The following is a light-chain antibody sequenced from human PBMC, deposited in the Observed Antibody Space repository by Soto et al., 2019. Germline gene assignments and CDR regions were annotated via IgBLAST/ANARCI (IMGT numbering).Light chain of an antibody. CDR2: DAS. J-gene: IGKJ1*01. Sequence: EIVLTQSPATLSLSPGARATLSCRAGQSVSSYLAWYQQKPGQAPRLLIYDASNRATGIPARFSGSGSGTDFTLTISRLEPEDFAVYYCTQRSTWPWTSGHGTKVEIK. CDR3: TQRSTWPWT. CDR1: QSVSSY. V-gene: IGKV3-11*01.